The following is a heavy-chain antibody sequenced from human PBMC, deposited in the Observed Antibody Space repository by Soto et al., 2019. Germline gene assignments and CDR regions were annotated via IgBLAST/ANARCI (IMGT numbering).Heavy chain of an antibody. CDR2: TYYRSKWYN. CDR3: ARETSTEDGIDV. CDR1: GDSVSSNCVA. V-gene: IGHV6-1*01. D-gene: IGHD6-6*01. J-gene: IGHJ6*02. Sequence: LTCAVSGDSVSSNCVAWNWLKQSPSRGLEWLGSTYYRSKWYNDYAVSVKARITTNPHPSKKQFSMKLNHVTPEDSAVYSCARETSTEDGIDVWGQGTTVTVSS.